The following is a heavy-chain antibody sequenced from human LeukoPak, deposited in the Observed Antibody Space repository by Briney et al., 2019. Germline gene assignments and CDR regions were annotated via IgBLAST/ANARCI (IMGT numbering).Heavy chain of an antibody. CDR1: GGSISSYY. D-gene: IGHD1-1*01. J-gene: IGHJ4*02. CDR2: IYYSRST. Sequence: SKTLSLTCTVSGGSISSYYWSWIRQPPGKGLEWIGYIYYSRSTNYNPSLKSRVTISVDTSKNQLSLKLSSVTAADTAVYYCASSPYRALPYRRSERGGNNFDYWGQGTLVTVSS. V-gene: IGHV4-59*08. CDR3: ASSPYRALPYRRSERGGNNFDY.